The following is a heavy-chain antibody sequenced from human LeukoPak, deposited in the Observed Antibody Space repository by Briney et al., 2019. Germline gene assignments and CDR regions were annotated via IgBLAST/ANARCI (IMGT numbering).Heavy chain of an antibody. CDR2: IKSKTDGGTT. V-gene: IGHV3-15*07. Sequence: GGSLRLSCAASGFTFSNAWMNWVRQAPGKGLEWVGRIKSKTDGGTTDYAAPVKGRFTISRDDSKNTLYLQVNSLKTEDTAVHYCTTVLIVVVTATNDYWGQGTLVTVSS. CDR1: GFTFSNAW. D-gene: IGHD2-21*02. CDR3: TTVLIVVVTATNDY. J-gene: IGHJ4*02.